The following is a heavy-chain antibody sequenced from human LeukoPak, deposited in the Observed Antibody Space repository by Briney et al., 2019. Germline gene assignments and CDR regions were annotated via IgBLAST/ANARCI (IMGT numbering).Heavy chain of an antibody. D-gene: IGHD1-26*01. V-gene: IGHV3-49*04. CDR3: TRDKRVGATTDYYYYMDV. CDR2: IRSRAYGGTT. J-gene: IGHJ6*03. CDR1: GFTFGDYA. Sequence: GGSLRLSCTASGFTFGDYAMSWVRQAPGKGLEWVGFIRSRAYGGTTEYAASVKGRFTISRDDSKSIAYLQMNSLKTEDTAVYYCTRDKRVGATTDYYYYMDVWGKGTTVTVSS.